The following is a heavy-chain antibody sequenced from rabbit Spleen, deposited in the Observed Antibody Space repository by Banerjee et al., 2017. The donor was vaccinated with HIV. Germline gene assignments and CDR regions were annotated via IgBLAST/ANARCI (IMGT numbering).Heavy chain of an antibody. J-gene: IGHJ6*01. CDR3: ARDSGSSFSSYGMDL. CDR2: IDTGYSGFT. CDR1: GFSFSSSDY. D-gene: IGHD8-1*01. Sequence: QSLEESGGGLVKPGASLTLTCTASGFSFSSSDYMCWVRQAPGKGLEWIACIDTGYSGFTYFATWAKGRFTCSKTSSTTVTLQMTSLTAADTATYFCARDSGSSFSSYGMDLWGPGTLVTVS. V-gene: IGHV1S40*01.